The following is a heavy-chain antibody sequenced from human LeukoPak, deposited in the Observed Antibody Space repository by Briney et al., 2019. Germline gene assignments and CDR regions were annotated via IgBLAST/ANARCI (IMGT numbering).Heavy chain of an antibody. CDR2: IIPSDGFT. J-gene: IGHJ4*02. CDR3: ARDDYGGNSGLSDY. V-gene: IGHV1-46*01. CDR1: GYTFSSYY. Sequence: ASVKVSCKASGYTFSSYYVHWVRQAPGQGLEWMGMIIPSDGFTSYAQKFQGRVTMTRDMSTSTVYMELSSLRSDDTAVYYCARDDYGGNSGLSDYWGQGTLVTVSS. D-gene: IGHD4-23*01.